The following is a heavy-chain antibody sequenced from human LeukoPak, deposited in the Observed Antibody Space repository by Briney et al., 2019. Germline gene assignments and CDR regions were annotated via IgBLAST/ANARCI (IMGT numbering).Heavy chain of an antibody. CDR3: ATKNYYDSSGYYYARHFDY. CDR1: GYTLTELS. J-gene: IGHJ4*02. Sequence: ASVKVSCKVSGYTLTELSMHWVRQAPGKGLEWMGGFDPEGGETIYAQKFQGRVTMTEDTSTDTAYMELSSLRSEDTAVYYCATKNYYDSSGYYYARHFDYWGQGTLVTVSS. D-gene: IGHD3-22*01. V-gene: IGHV1-24*01. CDR2: FDPEGGET.